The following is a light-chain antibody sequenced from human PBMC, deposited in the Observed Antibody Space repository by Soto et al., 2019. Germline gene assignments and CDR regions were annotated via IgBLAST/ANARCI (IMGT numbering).Light chain of an antibody. CDR3: GTWDFSLSAGI. CDR1: NSNIGNNY. V-gene: IGLV1-51*01. J-gene: IGLJ2*01. Sequence: QSVLTQPPSVSAAPGQKVTISCSGSNSNIGNNYVSWYQVLPATAPKLLIYDNNQRPSGIPDRFSGSKSATSATLSITGLQTGDEADYYCGTWDFSLSAGIFGGGTKLTV. CDR2: DNN.